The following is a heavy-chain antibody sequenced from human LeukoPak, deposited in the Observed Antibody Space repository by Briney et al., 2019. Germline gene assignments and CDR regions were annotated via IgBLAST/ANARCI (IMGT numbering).Heavy chain of an antibody. V-gene: IGHV1-18*01. CDR1: GYTFTIHA. Sequence: ASVKVSCKASGYTFTIHAIHWVRRAPGQGLEWMGRVSGYNGNTKYPQKFQGRVTMTTDTSTSTAYMEFMSPRYDDSAIYYCARGVSVTTPYLDSWGQGTLVTVSS. J-gene: IGHJ4*02. CDR2: VSGYNGNT. CDR3: ARGVSVTTPYLDS. D-gene: IGHD4-17*01.